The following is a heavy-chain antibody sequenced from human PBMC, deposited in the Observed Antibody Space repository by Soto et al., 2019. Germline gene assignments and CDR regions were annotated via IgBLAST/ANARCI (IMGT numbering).Heavy chain of an antibody. CDR3: ARDRSSTLDGMDV. V-gene: IGHV3-33*01. J-gene: IGHJ6*02. CDR1: GFTFSTYG. D-gene: IGHD6-13*01. Sequence: QVQLVESGGGVVQPGRSLRLSCVASGFTFSTYGIHWVRQAPGKGLEWVAVIWYDGSNKYYADSVKGRFTISRDNSKNTLYLQVNSLRAEDTAVYYCARDRSSTLDGMDVWGQGTTVTVSS. CDR2: IWYDGSNK.